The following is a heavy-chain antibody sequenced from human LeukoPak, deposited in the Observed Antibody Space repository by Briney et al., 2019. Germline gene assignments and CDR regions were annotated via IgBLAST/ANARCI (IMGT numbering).Heavy chain of an antibody. CDR3: ARIDWTTDY. CDR2: IYYSGST. J-gene: IGHJ4*02. CDR1: GGSISSSSYY. V-gene: IGHV4-39*07. Sequence: LSETLSLTCTVSGGSISSSSYYWGWIRQPPGKGLEWIGSIYYSGSTYYNPSLKSRVTISVDTSKNQFSLKLSSVTAADTAVYYCARIDWTTDYWGQGTLVTVSS. D-gene: IGHD3-9*01.